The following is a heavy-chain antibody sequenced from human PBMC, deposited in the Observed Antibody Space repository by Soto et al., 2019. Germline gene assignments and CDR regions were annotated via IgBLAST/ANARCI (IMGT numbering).Heavy chain of an antibody. Sequence: QVQLVESGGGLVKPGGSLRLSCAASGFTFSDYYMSWIRQAPGKGLEWVLYISSSGSTIYYADSVKGRFTIARDNAKNSLYLQMNSLRAEDTAVYYCARELVDLEWVYYGMDVWGQGTTVTVSS. J-gene: IGHJ6*02. CDR2: ISSSGSTI. V-gene: IGHV3-11*01. CDR3: ARELVDLEWVYYGMDV. D-gene: IGHD3-3*01. CDR1: GFTFSDYY.